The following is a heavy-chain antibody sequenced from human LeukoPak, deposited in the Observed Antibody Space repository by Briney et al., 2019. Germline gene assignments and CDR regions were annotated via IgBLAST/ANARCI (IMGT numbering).Heavy chain of an antibody. V-gene: IGHV4-39*01. CDR1: GGSISSSSYY. J-gene: IGHJ5*02. Sequence: SETLSLACTVSGGSISSSSYYWGWIRQPPGKGLEWIGSIYYSGSTYYNPSLKSRVTISVDTSKNPFSLKLSSVTAADTAVYYCARRRLLTLWFDPWGQGTLVTVSS. D-gene: IGHD3-9*01. CDR2: IYYSGST. CDR3: ARRRLLTLWFDP.